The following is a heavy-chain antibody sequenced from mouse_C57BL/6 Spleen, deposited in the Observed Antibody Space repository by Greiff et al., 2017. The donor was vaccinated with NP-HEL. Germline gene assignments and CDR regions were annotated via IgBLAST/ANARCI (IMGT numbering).Heavy chain of an antibody. CDR1: GYSFTDYN. Sequence: VQLQQPGTELVKPGASVKLSCKASGYSFTDYNMNWVKQSNGKSLEWIGVINPNYGTTSYNQKFKGKATLTVDQSSSTAYMQLNSLTSEDSAVYYCYGSSRGYAMDYWGQGTSVTVSS. CDR2: INPNYGTT. V-gene: IGHV1-39*01. J-gene: IGHJ4*01. D-gene: IGHD1-1*01. CDR3: YGSSRGYAMDY.